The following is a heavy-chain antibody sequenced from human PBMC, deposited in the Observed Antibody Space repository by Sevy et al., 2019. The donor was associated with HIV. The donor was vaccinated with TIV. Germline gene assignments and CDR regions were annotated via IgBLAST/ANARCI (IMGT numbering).Heavy chain of an antibody. J-gene: IGHJ5*02. V-gene: IGHV3-23*01. CDR2: ISGSGGST. CDR1: GFTFSSYA. CDR3: ATHLRRRYYYGSRSPEGDP. D-gene: IGHD3-10*01. Sequence: GGSLRLSCAASGFTFSSYAMSWVRQAPGKGLEWVSAISGSGGSTYYADSVKGRFTISRDNSKNTLYLQMNSLRAEDTAVYYCATHLRRRYYYGSRSPEGDPWGQGTLVTVSS.